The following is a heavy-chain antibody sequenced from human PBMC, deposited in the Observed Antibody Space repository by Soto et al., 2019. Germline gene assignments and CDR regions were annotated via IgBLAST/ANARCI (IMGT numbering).Heavy chain of an antibody. CDR3: ARDPPNYGSFD. CDR2: IYSGGST. CDR1: GFTVSSNY. Sequence: GGSLRLSCAASGFTVSSNYMSWVRQAPGKGLEWVSVIYSGGSTYYADSVKGRFTISRDNSKNTLYLQMNSLRAEDTAVYYCARDPPNYGSFDWGQGTMVTVSS. D-gene: IGHD4-17*01. J-gene: IGHJ3*01. V-gene: IGHV3-66*01.